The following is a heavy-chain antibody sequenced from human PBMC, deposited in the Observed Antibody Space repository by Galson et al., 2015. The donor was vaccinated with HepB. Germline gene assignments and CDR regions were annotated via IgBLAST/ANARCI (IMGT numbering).Heavy chain of an antibody. V-gene: IGHV3-33*01. D-gene: IGHD3-3*01. J-gene: IGHJ6*03. CDR1: GFTFSSYG. CDR3: ARTYYDFWSGYYTPDYYYYYMDV. Sequence: SLRLSCAASGFTFSSYGMHWVRQAPGKGLEWVAVIWYDGSNKYYADSVKGRFTISRDNSKNTLYLQMNSLRAEDTAVYYCARTYYDFWSGYYTPDYYYYYMDVWGKGTTVTVSS. CDR2: IWYDGSNK.